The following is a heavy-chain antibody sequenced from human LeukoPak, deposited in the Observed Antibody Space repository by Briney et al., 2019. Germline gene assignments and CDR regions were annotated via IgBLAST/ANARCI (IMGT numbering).Heavy chain of an antibody. CDR1: GFTLSSNY. Sequence: PGGSLRLPCAASGFTLSSNYMSWVRQAPGKGLEWVSLIYSGGSTYYADSVKGRFTISRDNSKNTLYLQMNSLTAEDTAVYYCASKIVAGDYWGQGTLVTVSS. CDR3: ASKIVAGDY. V-gene: IGHV3-66*01. D-gene: IGHD5-12*01. CDR2: IYSGGST. J-gene: IGHJ4*02.